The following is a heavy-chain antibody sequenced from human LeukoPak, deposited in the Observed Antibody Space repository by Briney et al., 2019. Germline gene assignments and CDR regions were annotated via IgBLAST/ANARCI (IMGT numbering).Heavy chain of an antibody. J-gene: IGHJ4*02. CDR2: ISSSSSYT. CDR3: ARDYGYSYGYDYFDY. D-gene: IGHD5-18*01. V-gene: IGHV3-11*06. CDR1: GFTFSDYY. Sequence: GGSLRLSCAASGFTFSDYYMSWIRQAPGKGLEWVSYISSSSSYTNYADSVKGRFTISRDNAKNSLYLQMNSLRAEDTAVYYCARDYGYSYGYDYFDYWGQGTLVTVSS.